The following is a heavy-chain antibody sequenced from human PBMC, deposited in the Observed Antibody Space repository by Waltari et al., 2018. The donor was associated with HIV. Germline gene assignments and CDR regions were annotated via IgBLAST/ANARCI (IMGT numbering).Heavy chain of an antibody. V-gene: IGHV3-64D*06. D-gene: IGHD2-2*02. CDR2: ISSNGGST. CDR3: VKVGYCSSTSCYTAAYYGMDV. J-gene: IGHJ6*02. Sequence: GSLRLSCSASGFTFSSYAMHWVRQAPGKGLEYVSAISSNGGSTYYADSVKGRFTISRDNSKNTLYLQMSSLRAEDTAVYYCVKVGYCSSTSCYTAAYYGMDVWGQGTTVTVSS. CDR1: GFTFSSYA.